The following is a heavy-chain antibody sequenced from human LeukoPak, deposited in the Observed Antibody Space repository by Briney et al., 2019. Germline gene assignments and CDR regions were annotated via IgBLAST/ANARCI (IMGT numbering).Heavy chain of an antibody. D-gene: IGHD2-2*01. V-gene: IGHV3-74*01. J-gene: IGHJ6*03. CDR3: AKDGANIVVVPAAGYYYYYMDV. CDR1: GFTFSSYW. Sequence: GGSLRLSCAASGFTFSSYWMHWVRQAPGKGLVWVSRINSDGSGTSYADSVKGRFTISRDNAKNTLYLQVNSLRAEDTAVYYCAKDGANIVVVPAAGYYYYYMDVWGKGTTVTISS. CDR2: INSDGSGT.